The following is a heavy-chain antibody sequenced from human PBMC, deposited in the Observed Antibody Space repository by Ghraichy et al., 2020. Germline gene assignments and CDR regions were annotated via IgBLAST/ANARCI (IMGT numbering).Heavy chain of an antibody. D-gene: IGHD1-26*01. CDR1: GVSVSGVSVTHDS. V-gene: IGHV4-61*01. Sequence: SETLSLTCAVSGVSVSGVSVTHDSWSWVRQPPGKGLEWIGFISYTGNTRCNPSLKSRVTISVETSKNQFSLNLTSVTAADTAMYYCARRSPTKGYSFDIWGQGTVVTVSS. CDR3: ARRSPTKGYSFDI. J-gene: IGHJ3*02. CDR2: ISYTGNT.